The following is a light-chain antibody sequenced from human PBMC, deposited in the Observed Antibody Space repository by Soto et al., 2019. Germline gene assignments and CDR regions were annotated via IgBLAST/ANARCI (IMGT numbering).Light chain of an antibody. Sequence: IQMTQSPSTVSASVGDRINISCRAARDIGDWLAWYQQRPGEAPKLLIYHASTLHSGVPPRFSCTRSGTIFTLTVSALQPEDFAAYYCQQGKTFPYTFGEGTRLET. CDR3: QQGKTFPYT. J-gene: IGKJ2*01. V-gene: IGKV1-12*01. CDR2: HAS. CDR1: RDIGDW.